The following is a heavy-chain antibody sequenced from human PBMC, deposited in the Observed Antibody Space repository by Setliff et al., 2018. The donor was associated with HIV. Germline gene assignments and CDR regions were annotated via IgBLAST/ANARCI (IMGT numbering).Heavy chain of an antibody. CDR1: GYTFTDYY. D-gene: IGHD2-21*02. Sequence: ASVKVFCKASGYTFTDYYMHWVQQAPGKGLEWMGRVDPEDGETIYAEKFQGRVTITADTSTDTAYMELSSLRSEDTAVYYCATGLTGSLAYCGGDCYSWGQGTLVTVSS. V-gene: IGHV1-69-2*01. CDR2: VDPEDGET. J-gene: IGHJ5*02. CDR3: ATGLTGSLAYCGGDCYS.